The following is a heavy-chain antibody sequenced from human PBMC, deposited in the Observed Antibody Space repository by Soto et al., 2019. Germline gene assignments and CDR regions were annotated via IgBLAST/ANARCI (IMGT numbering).Heavy chain of an antibody. CDR2: ISGSGGST. D-gene: IGHD6-19*01. Sequence: GGSLRLSCAASGFTFSSYAMSWVRQAPGKGLEWVSAISGSGGSTYYADSVKGRFTISRDNSKNTLYLQMNSLRADETAVYYCASGWYEGDFDYWGQGTLVTVSS. V-gene: IGHV3-23*01. CDR1: GFTFSSYA. J-gene: IGHJ4*02. CDR3: ASGWYEGDFDY.